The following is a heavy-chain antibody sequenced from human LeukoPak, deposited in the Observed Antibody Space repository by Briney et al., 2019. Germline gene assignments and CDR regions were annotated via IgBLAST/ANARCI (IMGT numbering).Heavy chain of an antibody. Sequence: GGYLRLSCAASGFTFSYYSMNWVRQAPGKGLKWVSYISSSSSTIYYADSVKGRFTITRDNAKNSQYLQMNSLRAEDTAVYYCARAATITVRPGGYYHYYMDVWGKGTTVTVSS. J-gene: IGHJ6*03. D-gene: IGHD6-6*01. CDR1: GFTFSYYS. CDR2: ISSSSSTI. V-gene: IGHV3-48*04. CDR3: ARAATITVRPGGYYHYYMDV.